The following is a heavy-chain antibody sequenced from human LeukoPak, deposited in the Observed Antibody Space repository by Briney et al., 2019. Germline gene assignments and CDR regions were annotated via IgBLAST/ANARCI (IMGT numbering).Heavy chain of an antibody. CDR3: ARDPGWFGEFQYFDY. V-gene: IGHV1-2*02. Sequence: GASVKVSCKASGYTFTGYYMHWVRQAPGQGLEWMGWINPNSGGTNYAQKFQGRVTMTRDTSISTAYMELSRLRSDDTAVYYCARDPGWFGEFQYFDYWGQGTLVTVSS. CDR1: GYTFTGYY. J-gene: IGHJ4*02. CDR2: INPNSGGT. D-gene: IGHD3-10*01.